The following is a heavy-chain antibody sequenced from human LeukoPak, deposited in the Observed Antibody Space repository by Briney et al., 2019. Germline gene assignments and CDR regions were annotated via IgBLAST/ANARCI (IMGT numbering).Heavy chain of an antibody. V-gene: IGHV3-9*01. Sequence: PGRSLRLSCAASGFTFDDSAMHWVRQAPGKGLEWVSGISWNSDNTGYADSVKGRFIISRDNAENSLYLQMNSLRSEYTAFYFCAKAVVGATPRGAFDIWGQGTRVTVSS. CDR2: ISWNSDNT. J-gene: IGHJ3*02. CDR3: AKAVVGATPRGAFDI. CDR1: GFTFDDSA. D-gene: IGHD1-26*01.